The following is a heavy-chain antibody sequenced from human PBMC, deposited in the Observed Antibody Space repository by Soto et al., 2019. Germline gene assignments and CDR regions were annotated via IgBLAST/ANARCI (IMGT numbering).Heavy chain of an antibody. J-gene: IGHJ4*02. CDR2: ISTYNGNT. Sequence: QVQLVQSGAEVKKPGASVKVSCKASGYTFNTYSINWVRQAPGQGLEWMGWISTYNGNTNYAQKLQGRVTMTTDPSTTTVYLELRSLRSDDTAVYYCARETPSYYDSGGYYNLDYWGQGTLLTVSS. CDR1: GYTFNTYS. CDR3: ARETPSYYDSGGYYNLDY. D-gene: IGHD3-22*01. V-gene: IGHV1-18*04.